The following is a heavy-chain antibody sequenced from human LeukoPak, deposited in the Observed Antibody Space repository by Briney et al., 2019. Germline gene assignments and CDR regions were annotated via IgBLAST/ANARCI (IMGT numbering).Heavy chain of an antibody. Sequence: GGSLRHSCAASGFIFNSYGMHWVRQAPGKGLEWVAFIRYDGSNKYYADSVKGRFTISRENSKNTLYLQMNNLRVEDTAVYYCATLPYYYDSSGSYYFDYWGQGTLVTVSS. CDR2: IRYDGSNK. CDR1: GFIFNSYG. D-gene: IGHD3-22*01. V-gene: IGHV3-30*02. CDR3: ATLPYYYDSSGSYYFDY. J-gene: IGHJ4*02.